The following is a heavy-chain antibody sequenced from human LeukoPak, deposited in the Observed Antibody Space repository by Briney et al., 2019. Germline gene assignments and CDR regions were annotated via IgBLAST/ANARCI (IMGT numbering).Heavy chain of an antibody. Sequence: PSETLSLTCAVYGGSFSGYYRSWIRQPPGKGLEWIGEINHSGSTNYNPSLKSRVTISVDTSKNQFSLKLSSVTAADTAVYYCASAEMRELLLHDAFDIWGQGTMVTVSS. J-gene: IGHJ3*02. D-gene: IGHD1-26*01. CDR1: GGSFSGYY. CDR3: ASAEMRELLLHDAFDI. CDR2: INHSGST. V-gene: IGHV4-34*01.